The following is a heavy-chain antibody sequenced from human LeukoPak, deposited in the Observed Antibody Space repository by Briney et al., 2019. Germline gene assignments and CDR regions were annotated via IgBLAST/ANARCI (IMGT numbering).Heavy chain of an antibody. CDR3: ARDRDTELSLFDY. V-gene: IGHV3-21*01. J-gene: IGHJ4*02. CDR2: INTRSNYI. CDR1: GFSFSSYS. Sequence: GGSLRLSCAASGFSFSSYSMNWVRQAPGKGLEWVSSINTRSNYIYYADSVKGRFTISRDNAKNSLYLHLNSLRAEDTAVYYCARDRDTELSLFDYWGQGTLVTVSS. D-gene: IGHD5-18*01.